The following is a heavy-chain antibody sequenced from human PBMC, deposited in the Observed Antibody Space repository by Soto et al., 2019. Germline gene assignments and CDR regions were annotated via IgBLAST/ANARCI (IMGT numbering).Heavy chain of an antibody. CDR2: ISSSSSTI. V-gene: IGHV3-48*01. J-gene: IGHJ6*03. D-gene: IGHD3-10*01. CDR3: ARDFLYGSGSSELYYYYYYMDV. CDR1: GFTFSSYS. Sequence: GGSLRLSCAASGFTFSSYSMNWVRQAPGKGLEWVSYISSSSSTIYYADSVKGRFTISRDNAKNSLYLQMNSLRAEDTAVYYCARDFLYGSGSSELYYYYYYMDVWGKGTTVTVSS.